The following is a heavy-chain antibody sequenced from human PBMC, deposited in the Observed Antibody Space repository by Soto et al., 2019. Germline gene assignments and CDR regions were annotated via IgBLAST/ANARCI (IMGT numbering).Heavy chain of an antibody. J-gene: IGHJ4*02. D-gene: IGHD3-22*01. V-gene: IGHV4-39*01. CDR3: ARQPGSSGPRGGFDY. Sequence: SETLSLTCTVSGGSISSSSYYWGWIRQPPGKGLEWIGSIYYSGSTYYNPSLKSRVTISVDTSKNQFSLKLSSVTAADTAVYYCARQPGSSGPRGGFDYWGQGTLVTVSS. CDR1: GGSISSSSYY. CDR2: IYYSGST.